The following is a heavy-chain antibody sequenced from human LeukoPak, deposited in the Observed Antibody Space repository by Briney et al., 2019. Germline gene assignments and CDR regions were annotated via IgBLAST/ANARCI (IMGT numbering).Heavy chain of an antibody. CDR1: GFTFVTYW. J-gene: IGHJ4*02. CDR2: IKQDGSEK. V-gene: IGHV3-7*01. CDR3: ARDVLLTGTSGIEY. Sequence: AGGSLRLSCAASGFTFVTYWMSWVRQAPGKGLEWVANIKQDGSEKYYVDSVKGRFTISRDNAKNSLYLQMNSLRAEDMALYYCARDVLLTGTSGIEYWGEGSLVTVSS. D-gene: IGHD1-14*01.